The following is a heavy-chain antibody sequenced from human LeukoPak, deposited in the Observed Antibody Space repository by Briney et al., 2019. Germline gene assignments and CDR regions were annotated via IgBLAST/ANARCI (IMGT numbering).Heavy chain of an antibody. CDR3: ARGMSYFGLGTYYNAFDY. V-gene: IGHV3-48*02. Sequence: GRSLRLSCAASGFTFSSYSMNWVRQAPGKGLEWVSYISSSSSTIYYADSVKGRFTISRDNAKNSLYLQMNSLRDEDTAVYYCARGMSYFGLGTYYNAFDYWGQGTLVTVSS. D-gene: IGHD3-10*01. CDR1: GFTFSSYS. J-gene: IGHJ4*02. CDR2: ISSSSSTI.